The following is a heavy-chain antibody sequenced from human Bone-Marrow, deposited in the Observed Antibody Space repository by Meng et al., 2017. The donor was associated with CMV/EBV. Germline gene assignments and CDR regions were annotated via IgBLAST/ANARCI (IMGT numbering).Heavy chain of an antibody. CDR2: IYPGDSDT. Sequence: GESLKISCKGSGYSFTSYWIGWVRQMPGKGLEWMGIIYPGDSDTRYSPSFQGQVTISADKSISTAYLQWSSLKASDTAMYYCAIERRWPPNYDFWSGYYIGFSPHDYWGQGTLVTVSS. V-gene: IGHV5-51*01. CDR3: AIERRWPPNYDFWSGYYIGFSPHDY. D-gene: IGHD3-3*01. J-gene: IGHJ4*02. CDR1: GYSFTSYW.